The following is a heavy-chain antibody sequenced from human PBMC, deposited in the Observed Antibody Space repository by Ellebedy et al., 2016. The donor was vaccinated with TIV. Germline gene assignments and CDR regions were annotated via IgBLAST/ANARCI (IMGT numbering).Heavy chain of an antibody. CDR3: ARDQSGDHYGMDV. J-gene: IGHJ6*02. CDR1: GFTFNSYA. CDR2: ISRTYDI. D-gene: IGHD3-10*01. V-gene: IGHV3-48*01. Sequence: GESLKISCAASGFTFNSYAMNWVRQAPGKGLEWVSYISRTYDIYYADSVKGRFTISRDNAKNSLYLQMNSLRAEDTAVYYCARDQSGDHYGMDVWGQGTTVTVSS.